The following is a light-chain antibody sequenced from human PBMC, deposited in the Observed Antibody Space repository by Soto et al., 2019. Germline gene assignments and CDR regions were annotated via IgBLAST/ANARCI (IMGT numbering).Light chain of an antibody. Sequence: QSVLTQPPSVSGAPGQRVTISCTGSSSNIGAGYDVHWYQQLPGTAPKLLIYGNSNRPSGVPDRFSGSKSGTSASLAITGRQVEDEAEYYCQSYDSSLSGSVFGGGTKLTVL. J-gene: IGLJ3*02. CDR2: GNS. CDR1: SSNIGAGYD. V-gene: IGLV1-40*01. CDR3: QSYDSSLSGSV.